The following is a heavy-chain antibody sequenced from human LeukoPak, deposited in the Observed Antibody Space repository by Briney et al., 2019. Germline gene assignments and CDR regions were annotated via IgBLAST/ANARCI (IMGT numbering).Heavy chain of an antibody. CDR1: GYTFTSYG. CDR2: ISPYHGNT. J-gene: IGHJ4*02. D-gene: IGHD1-14*01. CDR3: ARDRNLGSRGYYFDY. Sequence: ASVKVSCTASGYTFTSYGISWVRQAPGQGLEWMGWISPYHGNTNYAQKVQDRVTMTTDTSTRTAYMELRSLISDDTAVYYCARDRNLGSRGYYFDYWGQGTLVTVSS. V-gene: IGHV1-18*01.